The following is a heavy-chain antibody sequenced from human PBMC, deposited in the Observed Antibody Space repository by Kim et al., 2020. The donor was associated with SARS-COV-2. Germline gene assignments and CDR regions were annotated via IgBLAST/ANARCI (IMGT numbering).Heavy chain of an antibody. CDR2: ISYDGSNK. J-gene: IGHJ6*04. CDR1: GFTFSSYA. Sequence: GGSLRLSCAASGFTFSSYAMHWVRQAPGKGLEWVAVISYDGSNKYYADSVKGRFTISRDNSKNTLYLQMNSLRAEDTAVYYCARGYYDSSGYSYGMDVWGRGTTVTVPS. V-gene: IGHV3-30*04. CDR3: ARGYYDSSGYSYGMDV. D-gene: IGHD3-22*01.